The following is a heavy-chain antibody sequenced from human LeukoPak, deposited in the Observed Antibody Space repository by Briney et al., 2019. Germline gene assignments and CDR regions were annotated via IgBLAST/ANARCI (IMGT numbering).Heavy chain of an antibody. D-gene: IGHD2-2*01. Sequence: GGSLRLSCAASGFTFSSYAMSWVRQAPGKGLEWVSAISGSGGSTYYADSVKGRFTTSRDNSKNTLYLQMNSLRAEDTAVYYCVSTSSCYYYYYGMDVWGQGTTVTVSS. CDR3: VSTSSCYYYYYGMDV. V-gene: IGHV3-23*01. J-gene: IGHJ6*02. CDR1: GFTFSSYA. CDR2: ISGSGGST.